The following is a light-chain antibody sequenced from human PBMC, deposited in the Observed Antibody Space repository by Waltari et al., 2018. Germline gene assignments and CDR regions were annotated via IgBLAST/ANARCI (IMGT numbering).Light chain of an antibody. CDR1: RAAVWRHAFNL. V-gene: IGLV2-23*01. CDR3: CSYAGSDTWV. Sequence: QSALTQPASVSGSPGQSIPISCTGTRAAVWRHAFNLLSWYQQHPGKAPKLMIYEGNKRPSGVSSRFSGSKSGNTASLTISGLQAEDEADYYCCSYAGSDTWVFGGGTKLTVL. J-gene: IGLJ3*02. CDR2: EGN.